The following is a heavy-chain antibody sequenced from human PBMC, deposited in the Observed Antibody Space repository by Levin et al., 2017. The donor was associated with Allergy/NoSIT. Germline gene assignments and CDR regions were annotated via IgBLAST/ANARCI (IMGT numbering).Heavy chain of an antibody. J-gene: IGHJ1*01. CDR3: ARTRGPRGPKGFIEYFQH. V-gene: IGHV4-34*12. CDR2: VIHPGNN. CDR1: GGSFSGYY. Sequence: PGGSLRLSCAVYGGSFSGYYWSWIRQPPGKGLEWIGEVIHPGNNNYNPSLKSRVTISIDTSRNQFSLKLTSVTAADTAMYYCARTRGPRGPKGFIEYFQHWGQGTLVTVSS.